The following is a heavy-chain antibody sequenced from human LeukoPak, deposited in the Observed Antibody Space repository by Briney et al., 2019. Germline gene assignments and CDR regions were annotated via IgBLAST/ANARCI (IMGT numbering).Heavy chain of an antibody. V-gene: IGHV5-51*01. CDR3: ARLGYCSRGTCYAFDY. CDR2: IYPGDSDT. D-gene: IGHD2-2*01. J-gene: IGHJ4*02. Sequence: GESLKISCKGSGYTFRGYWIGWVRQMPGKGLEWMGIIYPGDSDTRYSPSFQGQVTMSADKSITTAYLQWRSLKASDTAMYYCARLGYCSRGTCYAFDYWGQGTLVTVSS. CDR1: GYTFRGYW.